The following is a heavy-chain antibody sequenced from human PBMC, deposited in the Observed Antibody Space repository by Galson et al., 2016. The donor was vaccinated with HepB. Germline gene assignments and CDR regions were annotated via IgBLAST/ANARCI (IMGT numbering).Heavy chain of an antibody. Sequence: SETLSLTCTMSGGSISSSSTYYWAWIRQPPGTGLEWIGSVYSGWSTYYNPSLKSRVTISFDTSQNQFFLRYTSLTVADTAVYYWSSPRSYRLRYGLDGWGQGTTVTVSS. D-gene: IGHD1-26*01. J-gene: IGHJ6*02. CDR2: VYSGWST. CDR1: GGSISSSSTYY. V-gene: IGHV4-39*01. CDR3: SSPRSYRLRYGLDG.